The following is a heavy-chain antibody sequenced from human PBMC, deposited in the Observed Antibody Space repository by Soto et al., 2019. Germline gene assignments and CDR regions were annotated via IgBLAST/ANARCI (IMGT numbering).Heavy chain of an antibody. CDR2: ISSSGGST. Sequence: GGSLRLSCAASGFTFSSYEMNWVRQAPGKGPEWVSYISSSGGSTYYADSVKGRFTISRDNSKNTLYLQMNSLRAEDTAVYYCAKDGGYSSGRGGYWGQGTLVTV. V-gene: IGHV3-23*01. CDR3: AKDGGYSSGRGGY. CDR1: GFTFSSYE. D-gene: IGHD6-19*01. J-gene: IGHJ4*02.